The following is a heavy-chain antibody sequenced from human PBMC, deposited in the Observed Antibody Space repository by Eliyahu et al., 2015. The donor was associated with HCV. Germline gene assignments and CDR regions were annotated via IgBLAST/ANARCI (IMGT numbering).Heavy chain of an antibody. CDR1: YG. CDR3: AKEDDLQILLFNF. V-gene: IGHV3-23*01. CDR2: ISGSGASI. Sequence: YGMTWVRQAPGKGLEWVAGISGSGASIHYADSVKGRLTISRDNSENTVYLQIKSLTAEDTAVYYCAKEDDLQILLFNFWGPGTLVTVSP. D-gene: IGHD4-11*01. J-gene: IGHJ4*02.